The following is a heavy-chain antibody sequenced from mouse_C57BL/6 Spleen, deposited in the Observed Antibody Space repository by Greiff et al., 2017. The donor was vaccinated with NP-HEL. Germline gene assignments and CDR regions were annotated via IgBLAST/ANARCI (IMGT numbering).Heavy chain of an antibody. CDR1: GFSFNTYA. Sequence: EVQLVESGGGLVQPKGSLKLSCAASGFSFNTYAMNWVRQAPGKGLEWVARIRSKSNNYATYYADSVKDRFTISRDDSESMLYLQMNNLKTEDTAMYYCVRASDSYGSSPWFAYWGQGTLVTVSA. D-gene: IGHD1-1*01. CDR3: VRASDSYGSSPWFAY. CDR2: IRSKSNNYAT. V-gene: IGHV10-1*01. J-gene: IGHJ3*01.